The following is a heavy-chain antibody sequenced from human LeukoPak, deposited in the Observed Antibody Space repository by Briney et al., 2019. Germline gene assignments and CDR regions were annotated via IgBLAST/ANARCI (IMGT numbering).Heavy chain of an antibody. Sequence: PSETLSLTCTVSGGSISSYYWSWIRQPAGKGLEWIGRIYTSGSTNYNPSLKSRVTMSVDTSKNQFSLELSSVTAADTAVYYCAREHDAEMATINDYWGQGTLVTVSS. CDR1: GGSISSYY. CDR2: IYTSGST. V-gene: IGHV4-4*07. D-gene: IGHD5-24*01. J-gene: IGHJ4*02. CDR3: AREHDAEMATINDY.